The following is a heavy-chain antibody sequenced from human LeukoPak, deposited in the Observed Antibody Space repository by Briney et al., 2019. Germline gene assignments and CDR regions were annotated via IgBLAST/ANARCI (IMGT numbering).Heavy chain of an antibody. CDR3: ARELGGVRLVDY. CDR2: IYTSGST. D-gene: IGHD2-8*02. Sequence: SETLSLTCTVSCGSISSSYWSWIRQPAGKGLEWIGRIYTSGSTKYNPSLKSRVTISVDKSKNQFSLKLSPVTAADTAVYYRARELGGVRLVDYWGQGTLVTVSS. CDR1: CGSISSSY. J-gene: IGHJ4*02. V-gene: IGHV4-4*07.